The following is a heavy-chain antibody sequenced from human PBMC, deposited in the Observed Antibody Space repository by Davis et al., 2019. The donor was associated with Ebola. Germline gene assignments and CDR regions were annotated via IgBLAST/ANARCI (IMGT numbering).Heavy chain of an antibody. CDR1: GGSVSSGSYY. CDR3: ARGPPYYYGSGYNWFDP. J-gene: IGHJ5*02. V-gene: IGHV4-39*07. Sequence: GSLRLSCTVSGGSVSSGSYYWSWIRQPPGKGLEWIGEINHSGSTNYNPSLKSRVTISVDTSKNQFSLKLSSVTAADTAVYYCARGPPYYYGSGYNWFDPWGQGTLVTVSS. D-gene: IGHD3-10*01. CDR2: INHSGST.